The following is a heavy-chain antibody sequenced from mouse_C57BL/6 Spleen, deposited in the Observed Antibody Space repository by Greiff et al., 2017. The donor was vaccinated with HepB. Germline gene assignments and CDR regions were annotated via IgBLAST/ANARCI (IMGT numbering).Heavy chain of an antibody. V-gene: IGHV1-9*01. CDR1: GYTFTGYW. J-gene: IGHJ3*01. Sequence: QVQLQQSAAALMKPGASVKLSCKATGYTFTGYWIEWVKQRPGHGLEWIGEILPGSGSTNYNEKFKGKATFTADTSSNTAYMQLSSLTTEDSAIYYWARRGYDYVEGAWFAYWGQGTPVIDSA. D-gene: IGHD2-4*01. CDR3: ARRGYDYVEGAWFAY. CDR2: ILPGSGST.